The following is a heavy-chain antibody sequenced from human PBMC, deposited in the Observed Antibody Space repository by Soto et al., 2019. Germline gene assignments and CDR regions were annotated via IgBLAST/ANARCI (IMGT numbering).Heavy chain of an antibody. CDR1: GFTFTNDA. D-gene: IGHD1-26*01. V-gene: IGHV3-23*01. Sequence: GGSLRLSCTASGFTFTNDAMSWVRQASGKGLEWDSFISDNGGNTYYADAVKGRFTISRDNSKNKLYLQMNSLRAEDTTVYYCARDLGKGATEYSYYGMDVWGQGTTVTVSS. CDR2: ISDNGGNT. J-gene: IGHJ6*02. CDR3: ARDLGKGATEYSYYGMDV.